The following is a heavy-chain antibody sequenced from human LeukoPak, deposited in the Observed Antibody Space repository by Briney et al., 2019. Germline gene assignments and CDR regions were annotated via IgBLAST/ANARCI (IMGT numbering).Heavy chain of an antibody. CDR1: GSISSYY. D-gene: IGHD5-12*01. CDR3: ARLEDVDIVATIPHGFDY. V-gene: IGHV4-34*01. CDR2: INHSGST. Sequence: SETLSLTCIVSGSISSYYWTWIRPPPGKGLEWIGEINHSGSTNYNPSLKSRVTISVDTSKNQFSLKLSSVTAADTAVYYCARLEDVDIVATIPHGFDYWGQGTLVTVSS. J-gene: IGHJ4*02.